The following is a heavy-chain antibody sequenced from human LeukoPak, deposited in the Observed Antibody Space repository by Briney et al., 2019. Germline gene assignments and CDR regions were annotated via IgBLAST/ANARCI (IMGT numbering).Heavy chain of an antibody. D-gene: IGHD4-17*01. CDR3: AKDSVKVTTVRRVPHYMDV. Sequence: GGSLRLSCAASGFTFSSYWMSWVRQAPGKGLEWVANIKQDGSEKYYVDSVKGRFTISRDNSKNTLYLQMNSLRAEDTAVYYCAKDSVKVTTVRRVPHYMDVWGKGTTVTISS. CDR1: GFTFSSYW. CDR2: IKQDGSEK. V-gene: IGHV3-7*01. J-gene: IGHJ6*03.